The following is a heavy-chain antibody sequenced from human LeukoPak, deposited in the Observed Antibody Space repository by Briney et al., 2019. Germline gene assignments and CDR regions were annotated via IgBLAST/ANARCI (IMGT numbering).Heavy chain of an antibody. CDR1: GGSINNGGYY. CDR3: ARNRDGYNSFDY. J-gene: IGHJ4*02. CDR2: IYYSGSS. Sequence: SETLSLTCTVSGGSINNGGYYWSWTRQHPGKGLEWIGYIYYSGSSYYNPSLRSRVTISVDTSKNHFSLKLSSVTAADTAVYYCARNRDGYNSFDYWGQGTLVTVSS. D-gene: IGHD5-24*01. V-gene: IGHV4-31*03.